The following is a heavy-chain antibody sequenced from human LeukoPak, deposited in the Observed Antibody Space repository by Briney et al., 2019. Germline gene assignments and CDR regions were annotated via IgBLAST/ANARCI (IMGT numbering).Heavy chain of an antibody. D-gene: IGHD3-9*01. CDR2: ISAYNGHT. V-gene: IGHV1-18*01. J-gene: IGHJ5*02. Sequence: ASVTVSCKASGYTFSSYGISWVRQAPGQGLEWMGWISAYNGHTNYAQKFQGRVTMTTDTSTSTAYMELRSLRSDDTAVYYCARAVSRLGLDPWGQGTLVTVSA. CDR1: GYTFSSYG. CDR3: ARAVSRLGLDP.